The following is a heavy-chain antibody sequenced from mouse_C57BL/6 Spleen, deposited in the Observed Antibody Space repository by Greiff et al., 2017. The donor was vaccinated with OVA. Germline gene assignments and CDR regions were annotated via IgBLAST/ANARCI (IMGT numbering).Heavy chain of an antibody. Sequence: EVKLQESGPELVKPGASVKISCKASGYSFTGYYMNWVKQSPEKSLEWIGEINPSTGGTTYNQKFKAKATLTVDKSSSTAYMQLKSLTSEDSAVYYCARRHDSDYWGKGTTLTVSS. CDR3: ARRHDSDY. D-gene: IGHD2-14*01. CDR2: INPSTGGT. CDR1: GYSFTGYY. V-gene: IGHV1-42*01. J-gene: IGHJ2*01.